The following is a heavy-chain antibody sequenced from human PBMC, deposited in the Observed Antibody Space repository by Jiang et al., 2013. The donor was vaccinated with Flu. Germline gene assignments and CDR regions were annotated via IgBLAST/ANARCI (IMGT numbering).Heavy chain of an antibody. CDR1: GASISSDDYS. D-gene: IGHD4-17*01. J-gene: IGHJ4*02. CDR3: ARGALSPPDYGDYGFDY. Sequence: TCAVSGASISSDDYSWSWIRQPPGKGLEWIGYIYYSGSTNYNPSLKSRVTISVDTSKNQFSLKLSSVTAADTAVYYCARGALSPPDYGDYGFDYWGQGTLVTVSS. V-gene: IGHV4-61*08. CDR2: IYYSGST.